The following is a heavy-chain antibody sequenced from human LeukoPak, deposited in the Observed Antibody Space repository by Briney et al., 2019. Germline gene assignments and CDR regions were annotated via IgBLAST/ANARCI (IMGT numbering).Heavy chain of an antibody. Sequence: GSLRLSCAASGFTFSDYYMSWIRQPPGKGLEWIGTIRHSGTTYYNPSLKSRVTISIDSSKNQFSLKLTSVTAADTAVVYCARAEGEIYYRSGSNNWFDPWGQGTLVTVSS. CDR1: GFTFSDYY. D-gene: IGHD3-10*01. V-gene: IGHV4-38-2*01. CDR3: ARAEGEIYYRSGSNNWFDP. CDR2: IRHSGTT. J-gene: IGHJ5*02.